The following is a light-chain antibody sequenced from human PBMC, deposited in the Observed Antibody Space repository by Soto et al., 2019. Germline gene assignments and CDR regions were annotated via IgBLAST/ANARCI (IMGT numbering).Light chain of an antibody. Sequence: EIVLTQSPGTLSLSPGERATLSCRASQSVSSSYLGWYQQKPGQAPRLLIYGASSRATDIPDRFSGSGSGTDFTLTISRLEPEDLAVYYCQQYVTSPLMYTFGQGTKLEIK. V-gene: IGKV3-20*01. J-gene: IGKJ2*01. CDR2: GAS. CDR1: QSVSSSY. CDR3: QQYVTSPLMYT.